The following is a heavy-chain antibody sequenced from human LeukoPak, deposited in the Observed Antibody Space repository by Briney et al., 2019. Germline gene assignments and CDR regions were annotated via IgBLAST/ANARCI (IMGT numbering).Heavy chain of an antibody. J-gene: IGHJ4*02. CDR1: GYTFTDNY. CDR3: ARDGYGDYVYFDF. Sequence: ASVKVSCKASGYTFTDNYIHWVRQAPGQGLEWMGYINPSSGVANPAQKFQGRITLSGDTSISTAYVELSRLRSDDTAFYYCARDGYGDYVYFDFWGQGSLVIVSA. CDR2: INPSSGVA. D-gene: IGHD3-16*01. V-gene: IGHV1-2*02.